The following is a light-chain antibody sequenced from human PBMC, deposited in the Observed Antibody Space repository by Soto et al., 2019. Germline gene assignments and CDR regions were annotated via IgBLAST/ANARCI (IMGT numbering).Light chain of an antibody. J-gene: IGKJ1*01. CDR2: GAS. CDR1: QSVDTTF. Sequence: EIVLTQSPGSLSLSPGQRATLSCRASQSVDTTFFAWYQKKPGQAPRLLIYGASKRATGIPDRFSGSGSGPDFTLIISRLEPEDFAVYYCQQYMSSVTFGQGTKVAIK. V-gene: IGKV3-20*01. CDR3: QQYMSSVT.